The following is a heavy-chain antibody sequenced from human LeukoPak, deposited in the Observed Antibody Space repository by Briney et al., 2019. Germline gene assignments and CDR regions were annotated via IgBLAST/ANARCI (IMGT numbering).Heavy chain of an antibody. CDR2: ISSSGSTI. Sequence: PGGSLRLSCAASGFTFSDYYMSWIRQAPGKGLEWVSYISSSGSTIYYADSVKGRFTISRDNAKNSLYLQMNSLRAEDTAVYYCARDYCTNGVCYPWTDWGQGTLVTVSS. D-gene: IGHD2-8*01. CDR1: GFTFSDYY. J-gene: IGHJ4*02. CDR3: ARDYCTNGVCYPWTD. V-gene: IGHV3-11*01.